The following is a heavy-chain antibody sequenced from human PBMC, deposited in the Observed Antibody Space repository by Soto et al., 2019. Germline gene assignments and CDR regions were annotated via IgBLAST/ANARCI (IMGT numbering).Heavy chain of an antibody. Sequence: GGSLRLSCAASGFTFTNYAMTWVRQAPGKGLEWVSTITGTGGKTYYADSVRGRFAVSRDNFKNTLFLQLKSLGADDTAIYYCVKNIKDHIWGSAFFWGQGVLVTVSS. V-gene: IGHV3-23*01. CDR1: GFTFTNYA. J-gene: IGHJ4*02. D-gene: IGHD3-16*01. CDR3: VKNIKDHIWGSAFF. CDR2: ITGTGGKT.